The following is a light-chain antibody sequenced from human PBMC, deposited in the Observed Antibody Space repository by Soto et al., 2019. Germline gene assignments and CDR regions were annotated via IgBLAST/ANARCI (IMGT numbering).Light chain of an antibody. CDR1: QSVSSN. Sequence: EIVMTQSPATLSVSPGERATLSCRASQSVSSNLAWYQQKPGQAPRLLIYDASTRATGIPARFSGSGSGTDFTPTISSLQSEEFSAYYCQHYRSWPPKRYTFGQGTKLEIK. CDR2: DAS. J-gene: IGKJ2*01. V-gene: IGKV3-15*01. CDR3: QHYRSWPPKRYT.